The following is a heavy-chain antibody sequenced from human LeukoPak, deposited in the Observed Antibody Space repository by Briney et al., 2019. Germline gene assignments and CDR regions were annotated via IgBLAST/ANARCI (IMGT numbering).Heavy chain of an antibody. CDR3: ARHTTVVPPHYFDY. D-gene: IGHD4-23*01. Sequence: PSETLSLTCTVSGGSVSSSHYYWGWIRQPPGKGLEWIGYVFYSGSTNYNPSLKSRVTMSLGTSKNQISLKLSSVTAADTAMYYCARHTTVVPPHYFDYWGQGTLVTVSS. CDR2: VFYSGST. J-gene: IGHJ4*02. V-gene: IGHV4-61*05. CDR1: GGSVSSSHYY.